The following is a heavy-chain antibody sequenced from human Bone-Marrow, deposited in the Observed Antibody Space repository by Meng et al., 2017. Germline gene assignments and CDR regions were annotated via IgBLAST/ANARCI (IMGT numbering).Heavy chain of an antibody. D-gene: IGHD3-22*01. J-gene: IGHJ3*02. V-gene: IGHV4-39*07. CDR3: ARAYDSSGYYPLPRDAFDI. CDR1: GGSISSSSYY. CDR2: IYYSGST. Sequence: GSLRLSCTVSGGSISSSSYYWGWIRQPPGKGLEWIGSIYYSGSTYYNPSLKSRVTISVDTSKNQFSLKLSSVTAADTAVYYCARAYDSSGYYPLPRDAFDIWGQGTVVTVSS.